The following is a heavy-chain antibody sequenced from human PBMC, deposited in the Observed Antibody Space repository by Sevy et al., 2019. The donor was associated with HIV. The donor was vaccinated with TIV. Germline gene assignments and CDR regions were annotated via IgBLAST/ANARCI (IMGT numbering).Heavy chain of an antibody. J-gene: IGHJ4*02. CDR3: AGVLGIAARLSWGY. D-gene: IGHD6-6*01. CDR2: MNPNSGNT. Sequence: ASVKVSCKASGYTFTSYDINWVRQATGQGLEWMGWMNPNSGNTGYAQKFQGRVTMTRNTSIRTAYMELSSLRSEDTAVYYWAGVLGIAARLSWGYWGQGTLVTVSS. V-gene: IGHV1-8*01. CDR1: GYTFTSYD.